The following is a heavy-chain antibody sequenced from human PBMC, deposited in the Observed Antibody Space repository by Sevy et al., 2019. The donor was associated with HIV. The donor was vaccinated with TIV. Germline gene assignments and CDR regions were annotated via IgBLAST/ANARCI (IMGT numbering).Heavy chain of an antibody. CDR3: AKPTYGGNTITMVRGVINWDY. CDR2: ISWNSGSI. V-gene: IGHV3-9*03. Sequence: GGSLRLSCAASGFTFDDYAMHWVRQAPGKGLEWVSGISWNSGSIGYADSVKGRFTISRDNAKNSLYLQMNSLRAEDMALYYCAKPTYGGNTITMVRGVINWDYWGQGTLVTVSS. J-gene: IGHJ4*02. D-gene: IGHD3-10*01. CDR1: GFTFDDYA.